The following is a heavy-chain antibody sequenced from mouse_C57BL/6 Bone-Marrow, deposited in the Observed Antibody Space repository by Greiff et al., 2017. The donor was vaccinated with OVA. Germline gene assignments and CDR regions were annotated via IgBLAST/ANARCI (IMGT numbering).Heavy chain of an antibody. D-gene: IGHD1-1*01. J-gene: IGHJ2*01. V-gene: IGHV1-81*01. CDR1: GYTFTSYG. Sequence: VQLQESGAELARPGASVKLSCKASGYTFTSYGISWVKQRTGQGLEWIGEIYPRSGNTYYNEKFKGKATLTADKSSSTAYMELRSLTSEDSAVYFCARDGSSYYFDYWGQGTTLTVSS. CDR3: ARDGSSYYFDY. CDR2: IYPRSGNT.